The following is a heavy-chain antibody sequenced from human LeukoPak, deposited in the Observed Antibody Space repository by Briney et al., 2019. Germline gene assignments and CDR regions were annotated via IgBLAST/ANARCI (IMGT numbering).Heavy chain of an antibody. J-gene: IGHJ4*02. Sequence: KSGGSLRLSCAASGFTFSSYGMYWVRQAPGKGLEWVSSISSSSSYIYYADSVKGRFTISRDNAKNSLYLQMNSLRAEDTAVYYCARGDSSGYYLSDYWGQGTLVTVSS. CDR1: GFTFSSYG. CDR3: ARGDSSGYYLSDY. CDR2: ISSSSSYI. V-gene: IGHV3-21*01. D-gene: IGHD3-22*01.